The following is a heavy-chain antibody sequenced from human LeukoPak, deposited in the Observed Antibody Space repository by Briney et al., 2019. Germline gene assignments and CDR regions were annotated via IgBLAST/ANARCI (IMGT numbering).Heavy chain of an antibody. CDR2: IYPGGSDT. CDR1: GYSFTSYW. Sequence: GESLKISCMGSGYSFTSYWIGWVRQMPGKGLEWMGIIYPGGSDTRYSPPFQGQVTISADKSISTAYLQWSSPKASVTAMYYCATQSYYYDSSGYSKTRYWYFDLWGRGTLDTVSS. V-gene: IGHV5-51*01. CDR3: ATQSYYYDSSGYSKTRYWYFDL. J-gene: IGHJ2*01. D-gene: IGHD3-22*01.